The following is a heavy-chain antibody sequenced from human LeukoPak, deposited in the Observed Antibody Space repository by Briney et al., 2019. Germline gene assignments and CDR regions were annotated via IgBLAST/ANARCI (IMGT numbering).Heavy chain of an antibody. CDR3: LCLWFGKGVY. J-gene: IGHJ4*02. CDR2: INSNGRNI. D-gene: IGHD3-10*01. V-gene: IGHV3-48*03. CDR1: GFGFSAYE. Sequence: GGSLRLSCAASGFGFSAYEMNWVRQAPGKGLEWISYINSNGRNIDYADSVRGRFTISRDNAKNSLFLQMNSLRAEDTAVYYCLCLWFGKGVYWGRGTLVTVSS.